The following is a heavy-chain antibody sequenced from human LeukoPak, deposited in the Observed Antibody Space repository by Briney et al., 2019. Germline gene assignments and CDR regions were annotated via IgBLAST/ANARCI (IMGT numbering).Heavy chain of an antibody. Sequence: GGSLRLSCAASGFTFSSYAMHWVRQAPGKGLEYVSAISSNGGSTYYANSVKGGFTISRDNSKNTLYLQMGSLRAEDMAVYYCAKNGHGSGSYYPRTKYYFDYWGQGTLVTVSS. CDR1: GFTFSSYA. J-gene: IGHJ4*02. CDR2: ISSNGGST. D-gene: IGHD3-10*01. V-gene: IGHV3-64*01. CDR3: AKNGHGSGSYYPRTKYYFDY.